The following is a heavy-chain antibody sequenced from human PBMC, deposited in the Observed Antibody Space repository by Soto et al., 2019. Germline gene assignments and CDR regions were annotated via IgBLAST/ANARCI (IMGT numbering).Heavy chain of an antibody. J-gene: IGHJ6*02. CDR2: MNPNSGNT. CDR3: ARGWSHDSSGYDYYYGMDV. D-gene: IGHD3-22*01. V-gene: IGHV1-8*01. Sequence: ASVKVSCKASGYTFTSYDINWVRQATGQGLEWMGWMNPNSGNTGYAQKFQGRVTMTRNTSISTAYMELSSLRSEDTAVYYCARGWSHDSSGYDYYYGMDVWGQVPTVTVSS. CDR1: GYTFTSYD.